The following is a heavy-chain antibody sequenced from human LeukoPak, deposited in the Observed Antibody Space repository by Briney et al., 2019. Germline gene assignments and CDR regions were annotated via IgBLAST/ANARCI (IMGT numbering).Heavy chain of an antibody. CDR3: AKSQKGYFDY. Sequence: ASVKVACRASGYTFTNYYRHRVRQAPAQGLEWMGRINPNSCDTNYAQNLQGRLTITRHTSIPTAYMELSGLRSDDTAVYYCAKSQKGYFDYWGREPWSPSPQ. V-gene: IGHV1-2*06. CDR2: INPNSCDT. J-gene: IGHJ4*02. CDR1: GYTFTNYY.